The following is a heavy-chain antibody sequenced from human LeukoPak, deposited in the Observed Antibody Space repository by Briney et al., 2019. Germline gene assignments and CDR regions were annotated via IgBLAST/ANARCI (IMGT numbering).Heavy chain of an antibody. CDR3: ARYTPGWGEFDY. CDR2: INPNSGGT. Sequence: ASVKVSCKASGYTFTCYYMHWVRQAPGQGLEWMGWINPNSGGTNYAQKFQGRVTMTRDTSISTAYMELSRLRSDDTAVYYCARYTPGWGEFDYWGQGTLVTVSS. J-gene: IGHJ4*02. D-gene: IGHD3-16*01. V-gene: IGHV1-2*02. CDR1: GYTFTCYY.